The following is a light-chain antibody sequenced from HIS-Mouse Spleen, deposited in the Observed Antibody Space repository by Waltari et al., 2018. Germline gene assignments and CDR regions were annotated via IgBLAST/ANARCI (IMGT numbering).Light chain of an antibody. Sequence: QSALTQPASVSGSPGQSITISCTGTSSDVGGYNYVSWYQQHPGKAPKLMIYAVSNRPPVVSSRFSGSKTGNTASMTISGLQAEDEADYNCSSYTSSSTCVFGGGTKLTVL. V-gene: IGLV2-14*01. J-gene: IGLJ3*02. CDR2: AVS. CDR1: SSDVGGYNY. CDR3: SSYTSSSTCV.